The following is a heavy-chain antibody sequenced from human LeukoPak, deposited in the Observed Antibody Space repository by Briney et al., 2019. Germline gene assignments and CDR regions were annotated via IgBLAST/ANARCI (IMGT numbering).Heavy chain of an antibody. CDR2: INHSGST. CDR3: ARGRGFHTIFGVVKTEFDY. V-gene: IGHV4-34*01. Sequence: PSETLSPTCAVYGGSFSGYYWSWIRQPPGKGLEWIGEINHSGSTSCNPSLKSRVTISVDTSKNQFSLKLSSVTAADTAVYYCARGRGFHTIFGVVKTEFDYWGQGTLVTVSS. CDR1: GGSFSGYY. D-gene: IGHD3-3*01. J-gene: IGHJ4*02.